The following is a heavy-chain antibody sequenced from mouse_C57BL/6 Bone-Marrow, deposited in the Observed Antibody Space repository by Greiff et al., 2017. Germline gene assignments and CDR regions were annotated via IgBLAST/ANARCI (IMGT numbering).Heavy chain of an antibody. J-gene: IGHJ4*01. CDR2: IDPSDSYT. V-gene: IGHV1-69*01. Sequence: VQLQQPGAELVMPGASVKLSCKASGYTFTSYWMHWVKQRPGQGLEWIGEIDPSDSYTNYNQKFKGKSTLTVDKSSSTAYMQLSSLTSEDSAVYYCARRMDYGSSYYAMYYLGQGTSVTVSS. D-gene: IGHD1-1*01. CDR3: ARRMDYGSSYYAMYY. CDR1: GYTFTSYW.